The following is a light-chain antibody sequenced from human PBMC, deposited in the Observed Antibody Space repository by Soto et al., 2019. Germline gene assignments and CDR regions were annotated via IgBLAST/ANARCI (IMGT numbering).Light chain of an antibody. CDR1: SRDVGAYNL. Sequence: QSALTQPGSVSGSPGQSITISCSGTSRDVGAYNLVSWYQQRPGKAPKLLIYEVRNRPSGLSYRFSGSKSGNTASLTISSLLPEDEADYYCSSYTSSSNWVFGGGTKLTVL. CDR3: SSYTSSSNWV. V-gene: IGLV2-14*01. CDR2: EVR. J-gene: IGLJ3*02.